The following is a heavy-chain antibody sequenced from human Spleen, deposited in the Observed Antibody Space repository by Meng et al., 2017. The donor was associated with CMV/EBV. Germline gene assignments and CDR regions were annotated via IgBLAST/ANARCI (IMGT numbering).Heavy chain of an antibody. Sequence: TFSGSAMHWVRQASGKGLEWVGRIRSKANSYATAYAASVKGRFTISRDDSKNTAYLQMNSLKTEDTAVYYCTRQGPWWIQLWRSMDVWGQGTTVTVSS. CDR1: TFSGSA. J-gene: IGHJ6*02. V-gene: IGHV3-73*01. CDR2: IRSKANSYAT. D-gene: IGHD5-18*01. CDR3: TRQGPWWIQLWRSMDV.